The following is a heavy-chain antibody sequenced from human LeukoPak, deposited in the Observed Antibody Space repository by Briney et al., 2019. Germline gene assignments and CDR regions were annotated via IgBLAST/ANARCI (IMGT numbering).Heavy chain of an antibody. Sequence: GGSLRLSCAASGFTFSNYAMSWVRQAPGKGLEWVSAISGNGGSTYYADSVKGRFTISRDNSKNTLYLQMNSLRVEDTAVYYCARWGSGKSFDYWGQGTLVTVSS. CDR1: GFTFSNYA. J-gene: IGHJ4*02. D-gene: IGHD3-10*01. CDR3: ARWGSGKSFDY. V-gene: IGHV3-23*01. CDR2: ISGNGGST.